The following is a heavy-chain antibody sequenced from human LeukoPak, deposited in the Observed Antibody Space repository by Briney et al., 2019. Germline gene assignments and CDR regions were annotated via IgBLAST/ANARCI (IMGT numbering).Heavy chain of an antibody. D-gene: IGHD4-11*01. J-gene: IGHJ4*02. CDR3: ARLQPPDY. CDR2: INPNSGGT. CDR1: GYTFTSYD. Sequence: ASVKVSCKASGYTFTSYDINWVRQATGQGLEWMGWINPNSGGTNYAQKFQGRVTMTRDTSISTAYMELSRLRSDDTAVYYCARLQPPDYWGQGTLVTVSS. V-gene: IGHV1-2*02.